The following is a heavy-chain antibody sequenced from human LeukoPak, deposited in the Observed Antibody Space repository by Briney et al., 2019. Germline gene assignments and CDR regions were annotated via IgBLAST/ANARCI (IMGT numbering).Heavy chain of an antibody. V-gene: IGHV4-59*08. CDR1: GGSISSYY. D-gene: IGHD2/OR15-2a*01. CDR2: ISYSGSP. Sequence: SETLSLTCTVSGGSISSYYWSWIRQPPGKGLEWIGYISYSGSPNYKASLMSRITMSVDVSKNHISLRLTSVTAADTAVYYCVGHQGSSTYDYWGQGILVTVSS. J-gene: IGHJ4*02. CDR3: VGHQGSSTYDY.